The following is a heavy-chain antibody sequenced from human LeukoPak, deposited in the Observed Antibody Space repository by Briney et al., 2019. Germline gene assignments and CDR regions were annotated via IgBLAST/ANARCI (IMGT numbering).Heavy chain of an antibody. J-gene: IGHJ5*02. CDR2: INPNSGGT. V-gene: IGHV1-2*02. D-gene: IGHD3-3*01. CDR3: ARDSGFWSGYSRYNWFDP. Sequence: ASVKVSCKASGYTFTGYYMHWVRQAPAQGLEWMGWINPNSGGTNYAQKFQGRVTMTRDTSISTAYMELSRLRSDDTAVYYCARDSGFWSGYSRYNWFDPWGQGTLVTVSS. CDR1: GYTFTGYY.